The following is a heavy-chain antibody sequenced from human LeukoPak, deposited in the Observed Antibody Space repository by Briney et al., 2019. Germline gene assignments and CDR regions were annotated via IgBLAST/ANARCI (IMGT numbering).Heavy chain of an antibody. CDR1: RGTFSSYA. Sequence: GASVKVSCKASRGTFSSYAISWVRQAPGQGLEWMGRIIPILGIANYAQKFQGRVTITADKSTSTAYMELSSLRSEDTAVYYCARLYGGNTNYYYGMDVWGQGTTVTVSS. CDR2: IIPILGIA. D-gene: IGHD4-23*01. CDR3: ARLYGGNTNYYYGMDV. V-gene: IGHV1-69*04. J-gene: IGHJ6*02.